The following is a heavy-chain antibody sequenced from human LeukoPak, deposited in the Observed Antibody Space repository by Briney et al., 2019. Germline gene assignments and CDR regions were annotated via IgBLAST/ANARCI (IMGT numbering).Heavy chain of an antibody. Sequence: SETLSLTCAVSGYSISSGYYWGWIRQPPGKGLEWIGSIYYSGSTYYNPSLKSRVTISVDTSKNQFSLKLSSVTAADTAVYYCARVAGTHYYYYYYMDVWGKGTTVTVSS. CDR3: ARVAGTHYYYYYYMDV. V-gene: IGHV4-38-2*01. J-gene: IGHJ6*03. CDR1: GYSISSGYY. CDR2: IYYSGST. D-gene: IGHD6-19*01.